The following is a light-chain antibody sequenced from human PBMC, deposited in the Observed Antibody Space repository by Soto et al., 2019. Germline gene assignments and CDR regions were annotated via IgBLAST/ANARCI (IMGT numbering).Light chain of an antibody. CDR2: DVS. V-gene: IGLV2-14*01. Sequence: QSVLTQPASGSGSPGQSITISCTGTSSDVGGYNYVSWYQQHPGKAPKLMIYDVSNRPSGVSNRFSGSKSGNTASLTISGLQAEDEADYYCSSYTSSSTLDFGTGTKVTVL. J-gene: IGLJ1*01. CDR1: SSDVGGYNY. CDR3: SSYTSSSTLD.